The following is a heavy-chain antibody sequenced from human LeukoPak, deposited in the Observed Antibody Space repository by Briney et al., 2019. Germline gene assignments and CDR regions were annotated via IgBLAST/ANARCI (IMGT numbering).Heavy chain of an antibody. V-gene: IGHV1-8*01. J-gene: IGHJ5*02. D-gene: IGHD3-10*01. CDR1: GYTFTSYD. Sequence: ASVKVSCKASGYTFTSYDINWVRQATGQGLEWMGWMNPNSGNTGYAQKFQGRVTMTRNTSISTAYMELSSLRSEDTAVYYCARGKYYYGSGLAPRNWFDPWGQGTLVTVSS. CDR3: ARGKYYYGSGLAPRNWFDP. CDR2: MNPNSGNT.